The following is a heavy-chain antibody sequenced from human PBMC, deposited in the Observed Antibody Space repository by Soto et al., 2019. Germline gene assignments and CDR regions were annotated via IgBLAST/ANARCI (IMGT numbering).Heavy chain of an antibody. J-gene: IGHJ4*02. Sequence: QVQLQESGPGLVKPSQTLSLTCTVSGGSISSGGYYWSWIRQHPGKGLEWIGYIYYSGSTYYNPSLKSRVTISVDTSKNQFSLKLSSVTAADTAVYYCARGSSDSSSWLRTYYFDYWGQGTLVTVSS. V-gene: IGHV4-31*03. CDR2: IYYSGST. CDR3: ARGSSDSSSWLRTYYFDY. CDR1: GGSISSGGYY. D-gene: IGHD6-13*01.